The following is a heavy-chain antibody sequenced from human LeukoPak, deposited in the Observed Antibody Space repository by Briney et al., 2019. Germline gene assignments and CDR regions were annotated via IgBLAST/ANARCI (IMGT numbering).Heavy chain of an antibody. D-gene: IGHD6-13*01. CDR1: GGSISSYY. Sequence: SETLSLTCTVPGGSISSYYWSWIRQPAGKGLEWIGRIYTSGSTNYNPSLKSRITMSVDTSKNQFSLKLSSVTAADTAGYYCPRDSQSSSRVGGVNLFDPWGQGTLVTVSS. J-gene: IGHJ5*02. CDR2: IYTSGST. CDR3: PRDSQSSSRVGGVNLFDP. V-gene: IGHV4-4*07.